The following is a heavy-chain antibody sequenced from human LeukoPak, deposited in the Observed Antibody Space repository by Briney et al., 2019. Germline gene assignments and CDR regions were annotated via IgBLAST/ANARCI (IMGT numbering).Heavy chain of an antibody. CDR1: GVSISSSSYY. Sequence: SETLSLTCNVSGVSISSSSYYWGWIRQPPGKGLEWIGSIYSSGSTYYNSSLKSRVTISVDTSKNQFSLKLSSVTAADTAVYYCARHVTLWFGELLGSFDYWGQGTLVTVSS. V-gene: IGHV4-39*01. CDR2: IYSSGST. J-gene: IGHJ4*02. D-gene: IGHD3-10*01. CDR3: ARHVTLWFGELLGSFDY.